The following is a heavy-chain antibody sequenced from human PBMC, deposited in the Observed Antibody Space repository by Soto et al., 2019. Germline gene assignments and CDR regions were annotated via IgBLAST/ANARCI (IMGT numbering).Heavy chain of an antibody. CDR1: GFTFSSYG. D-gene: IGHD3-10*01. V-gene: IGHV3-33*01. Sequence: QVQLVESGGGVVQPGRSLRLSCAASGFTFSSYGMHWVRQAPGKGLEWVAVIWYDGSNKYYADSVKGRFTISRDNSKNTLYLQMNSLRAEDTAVYYCAREPPYGGFDPWGQGTLVTVSS. CDR3: AREPPYGGFDP. CDR2: IWYDGSNK. J-gene: IGHJ5*02.